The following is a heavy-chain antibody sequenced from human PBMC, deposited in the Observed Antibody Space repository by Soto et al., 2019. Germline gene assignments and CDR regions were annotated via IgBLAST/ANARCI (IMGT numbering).Heavy chain of an antibody. CDR2: IKFDGSER. J-gene: IGHJ4*02. D-gene: IGHD2-2*01. V-gene: IGHV3-7*03. CDR3: VKDGGYCSSSTCYAPRNHYFDS. CDR1: GFTFSDYW. Sequence: GGSLRLSCEASGFTFSDYWMSWVRQAPGKGPEWVANIKFDGSERQYVDSVRGRFTISRDNSRSSLSLQMNSLRAGDTAVYYCVKDGGYCSSSTCYAPRNHYFDSWGQGTLVTVSS.